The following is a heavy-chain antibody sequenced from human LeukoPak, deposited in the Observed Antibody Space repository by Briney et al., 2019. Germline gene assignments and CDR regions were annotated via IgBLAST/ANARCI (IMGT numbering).Heavy chain of an antibody. CDR2: ISHIGST. CDR1: GDSITGHY. CDR3: ARDRISINALDM. D-gene: IGHD1-14*01. V-gene: IGHV4-59*11. J-gene: IGHJ3*02. Sequence: SETLPLTCSVSGDSITGHYLTWIRQPPGNGLEWIGYISHIGSTNYNPSLKSRVTISVDTSKNQFSLKLTPVTAADTALYYCARDRISINALDMWGQGTMVTVSS.